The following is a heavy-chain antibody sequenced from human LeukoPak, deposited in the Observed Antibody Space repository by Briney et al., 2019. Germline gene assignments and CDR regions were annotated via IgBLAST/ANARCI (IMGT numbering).Heavy chain of an antibody. CDR2: ISWDGGST. D-gene: IGHD1-26*01. V-gene: IGHV3-43D*03. J-gene: IGHJ6*03. CDR1: GFTFDNYA. Sequence: GGSPRLSCAASGFTFDNYAMQWVRQAPGKGLEWVSLISWDGGSTYYADSVKGRFTISRDNSKNSLYLQMNSLRAEDTALYYCAKGGGPTWYFYYMDVWGKGTTVTVSS. CDR3: AKGGGPTWYFYYMDV.